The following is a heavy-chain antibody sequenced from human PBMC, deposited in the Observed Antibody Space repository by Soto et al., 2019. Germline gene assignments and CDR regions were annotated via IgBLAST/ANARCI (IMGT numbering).Heavy chain of an antibody. Sequence: QVQLVESGGGVVQPGRSLRLSCAASGFTFSSYAMHWVRQAPGKGLEWVAVISYDGSNKYYADSVKGRFTISRDNSKNTLYLQMNSLRAEDTAVYYCARGHTTGTTFDYWGQGTLVTVSS. D-gene: IGHD1-1*01. CDR1: GFTFSSYA. V-gene: IGHV3-30-3*01. CDR3: ARGHTTGTTFDY. J-gene: IGHJ4*02. CDR2: ISYDGSNK.